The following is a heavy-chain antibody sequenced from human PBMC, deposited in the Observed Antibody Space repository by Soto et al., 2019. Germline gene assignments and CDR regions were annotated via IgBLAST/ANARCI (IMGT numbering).Heavy chain of an antibody. D-gene: IGHD1-26*01. CDR2: IYYSGST. CDR3: ARLVGATTRLDY. V-gene: IGHV4-30-4*01. J-gene: IGHJ4*02. Sequence: QVQLQESGPGLVKPSQTLSLTCTVSGGSISSGDYYWSWIRQPPGKGLEWIGYIYYSGSTYYNPSLMSRVTISVDTSKIQFSLKLSSVTAADTAVYYCARLVGATTRLDYWGQGTLVTVSS. CDR1: GGSISSGDYY.